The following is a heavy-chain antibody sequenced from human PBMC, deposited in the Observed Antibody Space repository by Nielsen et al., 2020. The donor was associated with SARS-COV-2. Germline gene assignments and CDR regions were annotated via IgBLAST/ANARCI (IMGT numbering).Heavy chain of an antibody. J-gene: IGHJ3*01. D-gene: IGHD6-13*01. CDR3: ARHTVYSSTWFAFDL. Sequence: SVKVSCKASGYTFANYCLTWVRQAPGQALEWIGWLSTQNGNTNFAQKFQGRVTVTTDTSTNTVYMELRSLRSDDTAVYYCARHTVYSSTWFAFDLWGQGTMVTVSS. CDR2: LSTQNGNT. CDR1: GYTFANYC. V-gene: IGHV1-18*04.